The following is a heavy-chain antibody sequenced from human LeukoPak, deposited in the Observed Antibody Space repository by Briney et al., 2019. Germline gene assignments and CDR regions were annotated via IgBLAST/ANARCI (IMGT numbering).Heavy chain of an antibody. CDR1: GGSISSGGYY. J-gene: IGHJ4*02. D-gene: IGHD3-3*01. V-gene: IGHV4-30-2*01. Sequence: SETLSLTCTVSGGSISSGGYYWSWIRQPPGKGLEWIGYIYHSGSTYYNPSLKSRVTISVDRSKNQFSLKLSSVTAADTAVYYCATTHGDFWSGYYRLNYWGQGTLVTVSS. CDR3: ATTHGDFWSGYYRLNY. CDR2: IYHSGST.